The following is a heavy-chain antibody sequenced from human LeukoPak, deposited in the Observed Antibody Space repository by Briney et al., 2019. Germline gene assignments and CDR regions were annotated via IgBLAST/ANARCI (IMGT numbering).Heavy chain of an antibody. CDR1: GFTFSSYT. CDR2: ISSSSSHI. Sequence: PGGSLRLSCAASGFTFSSYTMNWVRQAPGKGLEWVSSISSSSSHIYYADSVKGRFTISRDDAKNSLYLQMNSLRAEDTAVYYCARVAPGTGFFYWGQGTLVTVSS. V-gene: IGHV3-21*01. J-gene: IGHJ4*02. CDR3: ARVAPGTGFFY. D-gene: IGHD6-13*01.